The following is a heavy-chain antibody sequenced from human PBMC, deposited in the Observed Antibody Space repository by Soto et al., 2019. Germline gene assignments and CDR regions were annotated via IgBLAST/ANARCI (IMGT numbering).Heavy chain of an antibody. V-gene: IGHV3-21*01. CDR3: ARDLSSSVDS. CDR2: ITGSGSYI. Sequence: EVQLVESGGGLVKPGGSPRLSCAASGFTFSSYAMTWVRLAPGKGLQWVSSITGSGSYIYYADSLKGRFTISRDNAKNSLWLQMNSLRADDTALYYCARDLSSSVDSWGQGTLVTVSS. D-gene: IGHD6-6*01. CDR1: GFTFSSYA. J-gene: IGHJ4*02.